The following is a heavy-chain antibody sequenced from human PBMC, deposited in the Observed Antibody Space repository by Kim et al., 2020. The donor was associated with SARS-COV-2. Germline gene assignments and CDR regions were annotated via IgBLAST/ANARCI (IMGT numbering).Heavy chain of an antibody. CDR3: ARDRQRAGTGVDY. J-gene: IGHJ4*02. V-gene: IGHV6-1*01. Sequence: YALTVKGRLTIKPDTHKHQCTLQLNSVTPEDTAVYYCARDRQRAGTGVDYWGQGTLVTVSS. D-gene: IGHD6-19*01.